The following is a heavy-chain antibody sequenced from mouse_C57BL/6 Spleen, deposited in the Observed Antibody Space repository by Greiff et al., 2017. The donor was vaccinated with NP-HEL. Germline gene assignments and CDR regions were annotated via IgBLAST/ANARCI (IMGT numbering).Heavy chain of an antibody. J-gene: IGHJ4*01. D-gene: IGHD3-3*01. CDR1: GYTFTSYW. CDR2: IDPSDSET. V-gene: IGHV1-52*01. Sequence: QVQLQQPGAELVRPGSSVKLSCKASGYTFTSYWMHWVKQRPIQGLEWIGNIDPSDSETHYNQKFKDKATLTVDKSSSTAYMQLSSLTSEDSAVYYCAREGSSHAMDYWGQRTSVTVSS. CDR3: AREGSSHAMDY.